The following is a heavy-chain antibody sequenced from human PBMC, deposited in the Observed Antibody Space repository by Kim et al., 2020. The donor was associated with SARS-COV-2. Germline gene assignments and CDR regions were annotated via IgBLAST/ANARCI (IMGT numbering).Heavy chain of an antibody. J-gene: IGHJ6*01. Sequence: GGSLRLSCAASGFTFSSYAMRWVRQAPGKGLEWVSGICWSGSTIDYADSVKGRFTISRDNSKNSLYLQMNSLRAEDTAVYYCAKGGRLLEEEAYGIGVWG. CDR3: AKGGRLLEEEAYGIGV. CDR1: GFTFSSYA. CDR2: ICWSGSTI. D-gene: IGHD2-21*02. V-gene: IGHV3-23*05.